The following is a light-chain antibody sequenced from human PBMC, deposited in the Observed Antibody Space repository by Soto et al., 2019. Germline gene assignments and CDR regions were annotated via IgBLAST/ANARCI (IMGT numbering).Light chain of an antibody. CDR1: QTVSSNY. V-gene: IGKV3-20*01. J-gene: IGKJ5*01. Sequence: DIILTQSPDTLSLSPGERATLSCRASQTVSSNYLAWCQQRPGQAPRLLIYGASTRAAGIPDRFSGSGSGTDFTLTITRLEPEESAVYFCKQYTGPPTTVGQGTRLEIK. CDR3: KQYTGPPTT. CDR2: GAS.